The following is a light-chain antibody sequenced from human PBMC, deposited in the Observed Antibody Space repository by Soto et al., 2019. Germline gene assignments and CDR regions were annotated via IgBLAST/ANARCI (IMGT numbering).Light chain of an antibody. CDR1: SNDVGGYNL. CDR2: EDT. Sequence: QSVLTQPASVSGSPGQSITISCTGTSNDVGGYNLVSWYQQHPDNAPKLLIYEDTKRPSGVSDRFSGSKSGNTASLTISGLQAEDEADYYGCSYAGSSTFVVFGGGTKLTVL. CDR3: CSYAGSSTFVV. V-gene: IGLV2-23*02. J-gene: IGLJ2*01.